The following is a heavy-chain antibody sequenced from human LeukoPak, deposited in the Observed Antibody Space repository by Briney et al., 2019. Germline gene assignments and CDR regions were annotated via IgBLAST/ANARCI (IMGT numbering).Heavy chain of an antibody. Sequence: PGGSLRLSCAASGFTVSTNCMTWVRQAPGKGLEWVSTIYSGGTTYYADSVMGRFTISRHNSRNTLYLQMNSLRAEDTAVYYCAKGDSSGYYLCPFDYWGQGTLVTVSS. D-gene: IGHD3-22*01. CDR3: AKGDSSGYYLCPFDY. CDR1: GFTVSTNC. V-gene: IGHV3-53*04. CDR2: IYSGGTT. J-gene: IGHJ4*02.